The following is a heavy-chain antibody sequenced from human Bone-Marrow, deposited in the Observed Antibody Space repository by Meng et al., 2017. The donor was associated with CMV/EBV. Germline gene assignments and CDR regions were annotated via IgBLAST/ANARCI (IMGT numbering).Heavy chain of an antibody. V-gene: IGHV3-48*04. Sequence: GESLKISCAGSGFTFRSYGMSWVRQAPGRGLEWISYISATGDTIHYADSVKGRFTVSRDNTKSPVYLRMNSLGAEDTAVYYCARDRDTHYCYSDSCYGLAYWGQGTLVTVSS. D-gene: IGHD2/OR15-2a*01. CDR1: GFTFRSYG. J-gene: IGHJ4*02. CDR3: ARDRDTHYCYSDSCYGLAY. CDR2: ISATGDTI.